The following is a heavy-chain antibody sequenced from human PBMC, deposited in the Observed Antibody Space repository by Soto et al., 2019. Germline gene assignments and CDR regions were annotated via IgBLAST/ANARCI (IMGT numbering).Heavy chain of an antibody. CDR2: IGVSAANT. J-gene: IGHJ4*02. CDR1: GFTFSNSG. CDR3: AKTKIATGGSSYDC. D-gene: IGHD2-15*01. Sequence: EVQLLESGGGLVQPGGSLRLSCAASGFTFSNSGMTWVRQAPGKGLEWVSAIGVSAANTYYADSVKGRFTISRDNSKNTLYLEMNSLRVGDTAVYYCAKTKIATGGSSYDCWGQGTLVSVSS. V-gene: IGHV3-23*01.